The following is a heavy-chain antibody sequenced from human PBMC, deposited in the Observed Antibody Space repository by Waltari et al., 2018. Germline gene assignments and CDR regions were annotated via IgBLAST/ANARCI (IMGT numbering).Heavy chain of an antibody. Sequence: QVQLQESGPGLVKPSETLSLTCTVSGGSISSYYWSWIRQPAGKGLEWIGRIYTSGSTNYSPALKCRVTMSVDTSKNQFSLKLSSVTAADTAVYYCARGGSSSYHLSYFDYWGQGTLVTVSS. J-gene: IGHJ4*02. D-gene: IGHD6-13*01. V-gene: IGHV4-4*07. CDR3: ARGGSSSYHLSYFDY. CDR2: IYTSGST. CDR1: GGSISSYY.